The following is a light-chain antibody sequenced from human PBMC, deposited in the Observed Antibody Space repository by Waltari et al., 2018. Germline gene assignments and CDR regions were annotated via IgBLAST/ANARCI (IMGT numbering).Light chain of an antibody. CDR3: QQYYSTPLT. V-gene: IGKV4-1*01. Sequence: DIVMTQSPDSLAVSLGERATINCKSNQSVLYSSNNKNYLAWYQQKPVQPPKLLIYWASTRESGVPDRFSGSGSGTDFTLTISSLQAEDVAVYYCQQYYSTPLTFGGGTKVEIK. CDR2: WAS. J-gene: IGKJ4*01. CDR1: QSVLYSSNNKNY.